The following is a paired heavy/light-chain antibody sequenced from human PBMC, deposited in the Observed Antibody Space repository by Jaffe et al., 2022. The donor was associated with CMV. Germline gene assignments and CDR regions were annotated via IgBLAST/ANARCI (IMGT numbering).Light chain of an antibody. CDR1: QSLVYSDGNTY. V-gene: IGKV2-30*01. Sequence: DVVMTQSPLSLPVTLGQPASISCRSSQSLVYSDGNTYLNWFQQRPGQSPRRLVYMVSNRDSGVPDRFSGSGSGTDFTLKISRVEAEDVVIYYCMQVSHWPYTFGQGTKLEIK. CDR2: MVS. CDR3: MQVSHWPYT. J-gene: IGKJ2*01.
Heavy chain of an antibody. V-gene: IGHV3-7*01. Sequence: EVQLVESGGGLVQPGTSLRLSCAASGFPFSTSWMSWVRQAPGKRPQWVASINEDGSSTYYVDSVKGRFSISRDNAKKSLFLQMNSLRSDDTAVYYCGRRSRVEVPDYWGQGTLVTVSS. CDR2: INEDGSST. CDR1: GFPFSTSW. D-gene: IGHD2-2*01. CDR3: GRRSRVEVPDY. J-gene: IGHJ4*02.